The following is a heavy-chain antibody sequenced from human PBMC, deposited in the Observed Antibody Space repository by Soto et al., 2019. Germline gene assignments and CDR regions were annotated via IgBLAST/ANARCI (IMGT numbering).Heavy chain of an antibody. CDR1: GYTFTIYA. Sequence: ASVKVSCKASGYTFTIYAISWVRQAPGQGLEWMGWISAYNGNTNYAQKLQGRVTMTTDTSTSTAYMELRSLRSDDTAVYYCARDLAAGNCDYWGQGTLVTVSS. CDR2: ISAYNGNT. D-gene: IGHD6-19*01. CDR3: ARDLAAGNCDY. J-gene: IGHJ4*02. V-gene: IGHV1-18*01.